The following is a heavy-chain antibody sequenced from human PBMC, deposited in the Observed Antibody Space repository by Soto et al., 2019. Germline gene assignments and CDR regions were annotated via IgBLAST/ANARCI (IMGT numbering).Heavy chain of an antibody. J-gene: IGHJ2*01. Sequence: SETLSLTCTVSGGSISSNYCSWIRQSPGKGLEWLGYIYYTGSTNYNPSLKSRVTISVDTSKSQFSLKLTSVTAADTGVYYCARDLGYLGLWYFDLWGRGTLVTVSS. V-gene: IGHV4-59*01. D-gene: IGHD5-12*01. CDR3: ARDLGYLGLWYFDL. CDR2: IYYTGST. CDR1: GGSISSNY.